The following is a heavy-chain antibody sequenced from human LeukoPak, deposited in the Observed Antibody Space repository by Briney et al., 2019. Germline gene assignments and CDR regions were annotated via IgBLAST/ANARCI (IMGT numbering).Heavy chain of an antibody. CDR3: ARGGGHLVSDPDY. D-gene: IGHD6-6*01. V-gene: IGHV1-8*03. CDR2: MTPNNGNT. J-gene: IGHJ4*02. Sequence: GASVKVSCKASGYTFTSYDINWVRQATGQGLEWMGWMTPNNGNTGYAQRFQGRVTITRNTSISTAYMELSSLRSEDTAVYYCARGGGHLVSDPDYWGQGTLVTVSS. CDR1: GYTFTSYD.